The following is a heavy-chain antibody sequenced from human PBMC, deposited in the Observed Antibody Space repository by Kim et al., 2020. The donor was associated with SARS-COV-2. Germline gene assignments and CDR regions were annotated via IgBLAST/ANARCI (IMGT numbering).Heavy chain of an antibody. V-gene: IGHV3-23*02. Sequence: GDSVKGRFTISRDNSKNTLYLQMNRLRVEDTAVYYCAKGSSNWYPRDWFDPWGQGTLVIVSS. D-gene: IGHD6-13*01. J-gene: IGHJ5*02. CDR3: AKGSSNWYPRDWFDP.